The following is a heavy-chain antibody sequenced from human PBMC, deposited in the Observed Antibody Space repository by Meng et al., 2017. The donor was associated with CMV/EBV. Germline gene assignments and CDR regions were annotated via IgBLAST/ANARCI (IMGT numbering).Heavy chain of an antibody. Sequence: GESLKISCAASGFTFSSYEMNWVRQAPGKGLEWVSYISSSGSTIYYADSVKGRFTISRDNAKNSLYLQMNSLRAEDTAVYYCARDEAPGSSWVSYYYDSSGLPAFDYWGQGTLVTVSS. CDR1: GFTFSSYE. V-gene: IGHV3-48*03. CDR3: ARDEAPGSSWVSYYYDSSGLPAFDY. J-gene: IGHJ4*02. CDR2: ISSSGSTI. D-gene: IGHD3-22*01.